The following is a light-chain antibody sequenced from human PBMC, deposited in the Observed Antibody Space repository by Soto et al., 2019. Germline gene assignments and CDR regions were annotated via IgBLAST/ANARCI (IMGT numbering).Light chain of an antibody. Sequence: EIVLTQSPGTLSLSPGERATLSCRASQSLSNNIYLAWYQQKPGQAPRLLIYAASTRATGVPGRFSGSGSGTEFTLTISSLQSEDFAVYYCQQYNHWPLTFGGGNKVDIK. CDR2: AAS. V-gene: IGKV3-15*01. CDR1: QSLSNN. CDR3: QQYNHWPLT. J-gene: IGKJ4*01.